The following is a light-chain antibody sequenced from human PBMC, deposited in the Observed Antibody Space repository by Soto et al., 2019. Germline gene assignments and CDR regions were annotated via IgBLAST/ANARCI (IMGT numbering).Light chain of an antibody. CDR3: QHHNSYSQT. V-gene: IGKV1-5*01. CDR1: QSIRHY. CDR2: GAS. Sequence: DIQMTQSPPILSASVGDRVNITCRASQSIRHYLAWYQQMPGKAPKLLIYGASTLQSGVPSRFSGSGSGTEFTLTISSLQPDDFGTYFCQHHNSYSQTFGQGTKVDIK. J-gene: IGKJ1*01.